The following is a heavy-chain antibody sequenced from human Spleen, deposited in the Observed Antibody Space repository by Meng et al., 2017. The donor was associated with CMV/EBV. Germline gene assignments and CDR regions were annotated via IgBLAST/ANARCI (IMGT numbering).Heavy chain of an antibody. CDR1: WFSLNDSGVG. J-gene: IGHJ4*02. CDR2: IYWDDDK. D-gene: IGHD4/OR15-4a*01. Sequence: FSWFSLNDSGVGLVWVRQPTGKALEWLALIYWDDDKRYSPSLKSRLSITKDTSENQVVLTMTNMDPVDTATYYCAHVPPYGAGTFDYWGQGTLVTVSS. CDR3: AHVPPYGAGTFDY. V-gene: IGHV2-5*02.